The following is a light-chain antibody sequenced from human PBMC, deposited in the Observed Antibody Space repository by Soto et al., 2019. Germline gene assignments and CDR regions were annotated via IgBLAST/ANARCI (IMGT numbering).Light chain of an antibody. J-gene: IGKJ5*01. Sequence: DIQMTQSPPSLYASVGDRVTITCRASQSISSYLNWYQQKPGKAPKLLIYAASSLQSGVPSRFSGSGSGTDFTLTISSLQPEDFATYYCQQSYSFGQGTRLEI. CDR1: QSISSY. CDR3: QQSYS. CDR2: AAS. V-gene: IGKV1-39*01.